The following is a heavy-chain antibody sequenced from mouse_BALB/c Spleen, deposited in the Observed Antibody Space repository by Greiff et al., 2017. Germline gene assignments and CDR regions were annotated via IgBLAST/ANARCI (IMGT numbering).Heavy chain of an antibody. J-gene: IGHJ3*01. V-gene: IGHV5-9-3*01. Sequence: EVHLVESGGGLVKPGGSLKLSCAASGFTFSSYAMSWVRQTPEKRLEWVATISSGGSYTYYPDSVKGRFTISRDNAKNTLYLQMSSLRSEDTAMYYCARQLGLSWFAYWGQGTLVTVSA. D-gene: IGHD3-1*01. CDR2: ISSGGSYT. CDR3: ARQLGLSWFAY. CDR1: GFTFSSYA.